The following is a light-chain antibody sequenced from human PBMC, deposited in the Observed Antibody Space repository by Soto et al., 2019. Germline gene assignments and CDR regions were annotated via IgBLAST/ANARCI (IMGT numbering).Light chain of an antibody. Sequence: DIQMTQSPSSLSASVGDRVTITCRASQSISSSLNWYQQTPGTAPKFLIYAASNLQSGVPSRFSGSGSGTDFTLTISSVQPEDSATNYCQQGFSTPTFGQGTRLEVK. CDR3: QQGFSTPT. CDR1: QSISSS. V-gene: IGKV1-39*01. J-gene: IGKJ1*01. CDR2: AAS.